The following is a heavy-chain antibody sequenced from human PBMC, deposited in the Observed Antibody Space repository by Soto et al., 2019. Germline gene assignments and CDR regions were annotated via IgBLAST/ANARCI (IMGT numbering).Heavy chain of an antibody. Sequence: QVQLVQSGAEVKKPGSSVKVSCTASGGTFSSYAISWVRQAPGQGLEWMGGIIPIFGTANYAQKFQGRVKITADESTSTAYMELSSLRSEDTAVYYCARQGPVDIVVVPAAIPRSHYGMDVWGQGTTVTVSS. D-gene: IGHD2-2*02. V-gene: IGHV1-69*01. CDR1: GGTFSSYA. J-gene: IGHJ6*02. CDR3: ARQGPVDIVVVPAAIPRSHYGMDV. CDR2: IIPIFGTA.